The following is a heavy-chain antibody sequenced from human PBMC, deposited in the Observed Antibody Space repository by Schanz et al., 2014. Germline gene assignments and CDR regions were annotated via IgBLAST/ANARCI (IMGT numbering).Heavy chain of an antibody. CDR2: INGYNGHT. CDR1: GGTFSSYT. V-gene: IGHV1-18*01. D-gene: IGHD3-9*01. J-gene: IGHJ4*02. Sequence: QVQLVQSEAEVKKPGSSVKVSCKASGGTFSSYTISWVRQAPGQGLEWMGWINGYNGHTLYAQKFQGRVTMTTDTSTSTSYMELRSLRSEDTAMYYCARGWGYDALTGYVFWGQGTLVTVSS. CDR3: ARGWGYDALTGYVF.